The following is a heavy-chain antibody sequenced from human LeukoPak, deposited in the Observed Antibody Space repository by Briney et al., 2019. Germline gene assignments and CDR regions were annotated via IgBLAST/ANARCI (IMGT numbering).Heavy chain of an antibody. J-gene: IGHJ4*02. CDR1: GFTFSSYR. Sequence: QPGGSLRLSCAASGFTFSSYRMNWVRQAPGKGLEWVSYISSSSSTIYYADSVKGRFTISRDNAKNTLYLQMNSLRVEDTAVYYCARDSSMLRGPLVIYYFDFWGQGTLVTVSS. V-gene: IGHV3-48*01. CDR2: ISSSSSTI. D-gene: IGHD3-10*01. CDR3: ARDSSMLRGPLVIYYFDF.